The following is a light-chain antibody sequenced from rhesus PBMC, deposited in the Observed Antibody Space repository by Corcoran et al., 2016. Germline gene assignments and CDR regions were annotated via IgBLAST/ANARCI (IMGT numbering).Light chain of an antibody. CDR3: LQYNSDPWT. Sequence: DIQMTQSPSSLSASVGDRVTITCRASQGISNYLSWYQQKPGKAPKLLIYDASTLQSGVPSRFSGSGAGTDFTLTIISLPPEDFATYYCLQYNSDPWTFGQGTKVEIK. J-gene: IGKJ1*01. V-gene: IGKV1-43*02. CDR1: QGISNY. CDR2: DAS.